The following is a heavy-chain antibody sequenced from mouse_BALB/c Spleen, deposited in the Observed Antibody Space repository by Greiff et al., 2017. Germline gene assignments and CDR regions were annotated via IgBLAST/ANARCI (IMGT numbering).Heavy chain of an antibody. Sequence: EVMLVESGGGLVQPGGSLKLSCAASGFTFSSYTMSWVRQTPEKRLEWVAYISNGGGSTYYPDTVKGRFTISRDNAKNTLYLQMSSLKSEDTAMYYCARLYGNYVWYFDVWGAGTTVTVSS. CDR3: ARLYGNYVWYFDV. CDR1: GFTFSSYT. CDR2: ISNGGGST. V-gene: IGHV5-12-2*01. J-gene: IGHJ1*01. D-gene: IGHD2-1*01.